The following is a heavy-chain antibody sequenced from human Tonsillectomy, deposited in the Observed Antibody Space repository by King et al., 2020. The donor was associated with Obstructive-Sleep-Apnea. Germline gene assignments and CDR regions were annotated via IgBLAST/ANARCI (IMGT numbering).Heavy chain of an antibody. Sequence: VQLVESGGGVVQPGRSLKLSCAASGFTFSSYAMHWVRQAPGKGLEWVVVISHDGSNGYYADSVKGRFTISRDNSKNTLYLQIDSLRAEDTAVYYCARDPELNDYGDYFDSWGQGTLVTVSS. V-gene: IGHV3-30*04. D-gene: IGHD4-17*01. CDR3: ARDPELNDYGDYFDS. CDR2: ISHDGSNG. CDR1: GFTFSSYA. J-gene: IGHJ4*02.